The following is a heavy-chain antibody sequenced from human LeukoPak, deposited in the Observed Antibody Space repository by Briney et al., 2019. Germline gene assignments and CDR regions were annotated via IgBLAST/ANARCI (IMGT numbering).Heavy chain of an antibody. D-gene: IGHD2-2*01. J-gene: IGHJ4*02. CDR1: GITLSNYG. V-gene: IGHV3-23*01. CDR3: AKVLTLGYCSSTSCYRGPFDY. CDR2: ISGSGGST. Sequence: GGSLRLSCAVSGITLSNYGMTWVRQAPGKGLEWVSAISGSGGSTYYADSVKGRFTISRDNSKNTLYLQMNSLRAEDTAVYYCAKVLTLGYCSSTSCYRGPFDYWGQGTLVTVSS.